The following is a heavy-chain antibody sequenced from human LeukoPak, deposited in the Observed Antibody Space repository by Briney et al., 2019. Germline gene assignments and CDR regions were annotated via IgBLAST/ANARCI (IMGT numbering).Heavy chain of an antibody. J-gene: IGHJ6*02. CDR3: AKDLISMVRGSPMDV. V-gene: IGHV3-30*02. Sequence: PGGSLRLSCAASGFSFSNYGMHWVRQAPGKGLEWVALLVYDGFYKYYTDSVKGRFTISRDDSTNTLYLQLTSLRVEDTAVYYCAKDLISMVRGSPMDVWGRGTTVTVSS. CDR1: GFSFSNYG. CDR2: LVYDGFYK. D-gene: IGHD3-10*01.